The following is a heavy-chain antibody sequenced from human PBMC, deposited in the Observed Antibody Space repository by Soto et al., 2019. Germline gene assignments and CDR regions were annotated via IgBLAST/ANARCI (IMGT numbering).Heavy chain of an antibody. V-gene: IGHV1-46*03. Sequence: ASVKVSCKASGYTFTSYYMHWVRQAPGQGLEWMGIINPSGGSTSYAQKFQGRVTMTRDTSTSTVHMELSSLRSEDTAVYYCARAGNVATITLTFFDYWGQGTLVTVSS. CDR2: INPSGGST. CDR3: ARAGNVATITLTFFDY. D-gene: IGHD5-12*01. J-gene: IGHJ4*02. CDR1: GYTFTSYY.